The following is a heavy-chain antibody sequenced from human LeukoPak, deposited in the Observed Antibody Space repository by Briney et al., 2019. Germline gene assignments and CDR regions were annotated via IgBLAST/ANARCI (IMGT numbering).Heavy chain of an antibody. CDR3: AREIWFGVYYMDV. Sequence: GGSLRLSCAASGFTFSSYAMSWVRQAPGKGLEWVSAISGSGGSTYYADSVKGRFTISRGNSKNTLYLQMNSLRAEDTAVYYCAREIWFGVYYMDVWGKGTTVTISS. J-gene: IGHJ6*03. D-gene: IGHD3-10*01. CDR1: GFTFSSYA. V-gene: IGHV3-23*01. CDR2: ISGSGGST.